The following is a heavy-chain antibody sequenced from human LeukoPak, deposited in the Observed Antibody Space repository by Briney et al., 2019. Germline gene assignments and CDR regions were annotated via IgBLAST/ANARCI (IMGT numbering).Heavy chain of an antibody. Sequence: GASVKVSCKASGYTFTSYAMNWVRQAPGQGLEWMVWINTNTGNPTYAQGFTGRFVFSLDTSVSTAYPQISSLKAEDTAVYYCARDPGLVVAATPFYWGQGTLVTVSS. CDR1: GYTFTSYA. V-gene: IGHV7-4-1*02. CDR3: ARDPGLVVAATPFY. J-gene: IGHJ4*02. D-gene: IGHD2-15*01. CDR2: INTNTGNP.